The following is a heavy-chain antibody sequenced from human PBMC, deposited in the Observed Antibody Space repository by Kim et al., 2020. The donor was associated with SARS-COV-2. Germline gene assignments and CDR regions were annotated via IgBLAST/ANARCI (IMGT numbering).Heavy chain of an antibody. CDR2: IKGSGGDT. D-gene: IGHD1-1*01. CDR3: VQDLGHWRFDP. J-gene: IGHJ5*02. Sequence: GGSLRLSCAVSGLTFSTYDMTWVRQAPGKGLEWVSTIKGSGGDTYHARSVEGRFTISRDDSKNTLYLQMNSLRADDTALYCCVQDLGHWRFDPWGQGTLVTVSS. V-gene: IGHV3-23*01. CDR1: GLTFSTYD.